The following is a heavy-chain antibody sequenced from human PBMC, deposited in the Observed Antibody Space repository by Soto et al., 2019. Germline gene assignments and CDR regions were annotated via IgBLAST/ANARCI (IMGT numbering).Heavy chain of an antibody. Sequence: PSETLSLTCAVSGGSISSSNWWSWVRQPPGKGLEWIGEIYHSGSTNYNPSLKSRVTISVDKSKNQFSLKLSSVTAADTAVYYCARVPREAAAGTESRKYSSGWYHYYFDYWGQGTLVTVSS. V-gene: IGHV4-4*02. CDR2: IYHSGST. CDR3: ARVPREAAAGTESRKYSSGWYHYYFDY. CDR1: GGSISSSNW. J-gene: IGHJ4*02. D-gene: IGHD6-19*01.